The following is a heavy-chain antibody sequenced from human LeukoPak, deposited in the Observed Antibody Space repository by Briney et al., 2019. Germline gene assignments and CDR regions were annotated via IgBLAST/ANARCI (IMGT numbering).Heavy chain of an antibody. CDR2: IYYSGST. J-gene: IGHJ4*02. V-gene: IGHV4-59*12. Sequence: SETLSLTCTVSGGSISSYYWSWIRQPPGKGLEWIGYIYYSGSTNYNPSLKSRVTISVDTSKNQFSLRMSTVTAADTAVYFCARMTTGHDYWGQGTLVTVSS. D-gene: IGHD4-17*01. CDR3: ARMTTGHDY. CDR1: GGSISSYY.